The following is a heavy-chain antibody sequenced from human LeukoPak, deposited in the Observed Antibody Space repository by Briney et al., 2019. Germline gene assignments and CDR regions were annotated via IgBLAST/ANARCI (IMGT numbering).Heavy chain of an antibody. CDR1: GGTFSSYA. J-gene: IGHJ4*02. Sequence: GASVKVSCKASGGTFSSYAISWVRQAPGQGLEWMGGIIPIFGTANYAQKFQGRVTITADESTSTAYMELSSLRSEDTAVYYCARSDGGFGHRYGPTNYFDYWGQGTLVTVSS. CDR3: ARSDGGFGHRYGPTNYFDY. D-gene: IGHD4/OR15-4a*01. CDR2: IIPIFGTA. V-gene: IGHV1-69*13.